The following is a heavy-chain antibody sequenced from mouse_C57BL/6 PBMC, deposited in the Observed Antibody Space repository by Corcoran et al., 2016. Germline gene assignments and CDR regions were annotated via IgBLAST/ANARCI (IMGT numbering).Heavy chain of an antibody. J-gene: IGHJ2*01. Sequence: QVQLQQSGAELVKPGASVKISCKASGYAFSSYWMNWVKQRPGKGLEWIGHIYPGDGDTNYNEKFKGKATLTADKSSSTAYMQLSSLTSEDSAVYFCARFDWVDYYFDYWGQGTTLTVSS. D-gene: IGHD1-1*02. CDR3: ARFDWVDYYFDY. CDR2: IYPGDGDT. V-gene: IGHV1-80*01. CDR1: GYAFSSYW.